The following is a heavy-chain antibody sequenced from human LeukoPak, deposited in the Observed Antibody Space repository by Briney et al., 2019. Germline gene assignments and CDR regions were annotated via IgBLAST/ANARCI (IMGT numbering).Heavy chain of an antibody. CDR1: RFTFSSYS. J-gene: IGHJ4*02. Sequence: GGSLRLSCAASRFTFSSYSMNWVRQAPGKGLEWVSSISSSGSYIYYADSVKGRFTISRDNAKNSLYLQMNSLRDEDTAVYYCARDGPVTTYYYDSSGPRNDYWGQGTLVTVSS. CDR3: ARDGPVTTYYYDSSGPRNDY. D-gene: IGHD3-22*01. V-gene: IGHV3-21*01. CDR2: ISSSGSYI.